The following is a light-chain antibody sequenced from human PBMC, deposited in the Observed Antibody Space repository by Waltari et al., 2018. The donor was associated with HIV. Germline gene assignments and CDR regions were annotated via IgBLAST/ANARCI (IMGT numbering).Light chain of an antibody. J-gene: IGLJ1*01. CDR2: DVT. CDR1: SSDVGGYTF. CDR3: CSYSGSGTLYV. Sequence: QSALTPPRSVSGSPGQSVTISCTGTSSDVGGYTFVSWYQHHPCKAPKLVISDVTKRPSGVPDRFSGSKSGNTASLTISGLQAEDEADYYCCSYSGSGTLYVFGTGTEVTVL. V-gene: IGLV2-11*01.